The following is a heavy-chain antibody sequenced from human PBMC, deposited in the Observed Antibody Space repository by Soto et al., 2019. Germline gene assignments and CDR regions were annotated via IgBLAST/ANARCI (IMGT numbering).Heavy chain of an antibody. CDR1: GGTFSSYA. V-gene: IGHV1-69*01. Sequence: QVQLVQSGAEVKKPGSSVKVSCRASGGTFSSYAVSWVRQAPGQGLEWMGVIIPLVGSPKYAQKFQGRVTITAEDYATTAYMELTGLRSDDTAVYYCARESSSPNYYYYGMDVWGQGTTVTVSS. D-gene: IGHD2-2*01. CDR3: ARESSSPNYYYYGMDV. CDR2: IIPLVGSP. J-gene: IGHJ6*02.